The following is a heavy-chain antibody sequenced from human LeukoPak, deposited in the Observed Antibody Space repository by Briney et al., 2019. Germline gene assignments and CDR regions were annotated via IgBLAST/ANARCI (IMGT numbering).Heavy chain of an antibody. V-gene: IGHV3-23*01. D-gene: IGHD5-24*01. J-gene: IGHJ4*02. Sequence: GGSLRLSCAASGFTFSSYAMSWVRQAPGKGLEWVSAISGSGGSTYYADSVKGRFTISRDNSKNTLYLQMNSLRAEDTAVYYCAKVRRWLQFGNPLPYFDYWGQGTLVNVFS. CDR2: ISGSGGST. CDR1: GFTFSSYA. CDR3: AKVRRWLQFGNPLPYFDY.